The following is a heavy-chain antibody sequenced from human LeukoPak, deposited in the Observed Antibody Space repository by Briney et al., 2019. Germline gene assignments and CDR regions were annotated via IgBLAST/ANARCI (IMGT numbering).Heavy chain of an antibody. CDR3: ARGLRYYGSSGLDY. J-gene: IGHJ4*02. V-gene: IGHV4-34*01. CDR2: INHSGST. Sequence: FRDYALCWIRQPPGKGLEWIGEINHSGSTNYNPSLKSRVTISVDTSKNQFSLKLSSVTAADTAVYYCARGLRYYGSSGLDYWGQGTLVTVSS. D-gene: IGHD3-22*01. CDR1: FRDYA.